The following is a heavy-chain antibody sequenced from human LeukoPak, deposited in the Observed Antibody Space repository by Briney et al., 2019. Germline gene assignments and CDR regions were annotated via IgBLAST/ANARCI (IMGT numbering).Heavy chain of an antibody. D-gene: IGHD2-21*02. CDR1: GYTFTGYY. Sequence: ASVKVSCKASGYTFTGYYMHWVRQAPGQGLEWMGWINPNSGGTNYAQKFQGRVTMTRDTSISTAYMELSRLRSDDTAVYYCARAETFVVTATYYYFDYWGQGTLVTVSS. V-gene: IGHV1-2*02. CDR3: ARAETFVVTATYYYFDY. CDR2: INPNSGGT. J-gene: IGHJ4*02.